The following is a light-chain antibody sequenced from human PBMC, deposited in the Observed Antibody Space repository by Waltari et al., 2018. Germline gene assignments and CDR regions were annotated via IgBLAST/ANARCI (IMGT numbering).Light chain of an antibody. J-gene: IGKJ4*01. Sequence: EIVLKQSPGTLSLSPGERATLSCRASQSVTSISFSWYKQKVGQAPRLLIYHTSNRVTGIPGRFSGSGSGTDCNLTISGLEPEAFAVYYCQTYDGFVVTFGGGTKVEI. CDR3: QTYDGFVVT. V-gene: IGKV3-20*01. CDR2: HTS. CDR1: QSVTSIS.